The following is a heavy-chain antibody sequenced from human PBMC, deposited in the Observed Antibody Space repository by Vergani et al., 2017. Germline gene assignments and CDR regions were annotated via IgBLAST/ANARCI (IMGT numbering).Heavy chain of an antibody. Sequence: EVQLVESGGGLVKPGGSLRLSCAASGFTFSSYSMNWVRQAPGKGLEWVSSISSSSSYIYYADSVKGRFTISRDHAKNSLFLQMNSLRAEDTAVYHCARGSVSGRYYYYGMDVGGGGTTVTVSS. CDR1: GFTFSSYS. CDR3: ARGSVSGRYYYYGMDV. D-gene: IGHD1-26*01. CDR2: ISSSSSYI. V-gene: IGHV3-21*01. J-gene: IGHJ6*04.